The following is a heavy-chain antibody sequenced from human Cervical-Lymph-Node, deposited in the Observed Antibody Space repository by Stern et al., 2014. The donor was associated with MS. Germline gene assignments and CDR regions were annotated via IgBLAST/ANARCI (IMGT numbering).Heavy chain of an antibody. J-gene: IGHJ4*02. V-gene: IGHV1-18*01. CDR1: GYPFTSFG. CDR2: TSPDNRYT. CDR3: ARDPLYTTVWYRAGMVGY. Sequence: QVQLVQSGAEVKKPGASMKVSCKASGYPFTSFGISWVRQAPGQGLEWLGCTSPDNRYTNYAQNLQGRVTVTTDMSTSTAYMELRGLTSDDTAVYYCARDPLYTTVWYRAGMVGYWGQGTLITVSS. D-gene: IGHD6-19*01.